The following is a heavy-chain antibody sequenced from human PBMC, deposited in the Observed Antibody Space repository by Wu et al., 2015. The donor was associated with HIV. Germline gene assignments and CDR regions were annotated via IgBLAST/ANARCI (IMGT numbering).Heavy chain of an antibody. D-gene: IGHD4/OR15-4a*01. CDR3: ARVQFDPDYYTYFDL. Sequence: QVQVVQSGAEVKKPGASVKVSCKASYILTTYPIAWVRQAPGQRLEWMGWMAPSSGHIQPAQKFQGRIYMSTNNSAHTAYMELRSLTSDDAAIYFCARVQFDPDYYTYFDLWGQGTLVTVSS. CDR2: MAPSSGHI. J-gene: IGHJ5*01. CDR1: YILTTYP. V-gene: IGHV1-18*01.